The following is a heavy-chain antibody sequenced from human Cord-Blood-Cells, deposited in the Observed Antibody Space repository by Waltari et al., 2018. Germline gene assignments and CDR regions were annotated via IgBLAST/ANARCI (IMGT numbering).Heavy chain of an antibody. D-gene: IGHD1-1*01. CDR3: ARDIRGGWNDAFDI. Sequence: EVQLVESGGGLSQRGGSLRLSCAASGFTVSSNYVCWVRQSPGKGREECVVIYSGGSTKYADAVEGRFTITRDNSKNTLYLQMNSLSAEDTAVYDCARDIRGGWNDAFDIWGQGTMVTVSS. CDR1: GFTVSSNY. CDR2: IYSGGST. J-gene: IGHJ3*02. V-gene: IGHV3-53*01.